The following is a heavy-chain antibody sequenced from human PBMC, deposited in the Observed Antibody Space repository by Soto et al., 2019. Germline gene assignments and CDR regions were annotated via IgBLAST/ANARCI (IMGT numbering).Heavy chain of an antibody. J-gene: IGHJ3*02. Sequence: ASVKVSCKVSGYTLTELSMHWVRQAPGKGLEWMGGFDPEDGETIYAQKFQGRVTMTEDTSTDTAYMELSSLRSEDTAVCYCARSGGSYSGDAFDIWGQGTMVTVSS. CDR3: ARSGGSYSGDAFDI. CDR2: FDPEDGET. CDR1: GYTLTELS. D-gene: IGHD1-26*01. V-gene: IGHV1-24*01.